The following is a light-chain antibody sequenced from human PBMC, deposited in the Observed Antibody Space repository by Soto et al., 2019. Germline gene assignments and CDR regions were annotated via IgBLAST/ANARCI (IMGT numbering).Light chain of an antibody. CDR2: DAS. CDR3: QQYGTSRSIA. CDR1: QSFNRY. V-gene: IGKV3-11*01. J-gene: IGKJ5*01. Sequence: EIVLTQSPATLSLSPGERATLSCWASQSFNRYLVWYQHKPGQAPRLLMYDASKRATGIPARFSGSGSGTDFTLTISSLEPEDFAVYYCQQYGTSRSIAFGQGTRLEIK.